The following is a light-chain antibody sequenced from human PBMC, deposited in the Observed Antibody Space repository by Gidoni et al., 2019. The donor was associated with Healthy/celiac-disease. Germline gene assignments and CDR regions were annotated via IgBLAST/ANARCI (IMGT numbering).Light chain of an antibody. CDR2: DAS. V-gene: IGKV3-11*01. CDR1: QGVSSY. Sequence: EIWWTQPQATLSLSPGERATLSCRASQGVSSYLAWYQQKPGQAPRLLIYDASNRATGIPARFSGSGSGTDFTLTISSLEPEDFAVYYCQQRSNWPQITFGQGTRLEIK. CDR3: QQRSNWPQIT. J-gene: IGKJ5*01.